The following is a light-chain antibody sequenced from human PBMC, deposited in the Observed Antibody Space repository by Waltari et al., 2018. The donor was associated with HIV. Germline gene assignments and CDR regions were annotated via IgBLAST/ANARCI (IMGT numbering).Light chain of an antibody. CDR2: EVS. Sequence: QSALTHPASLSGAPGHSIPISPPETPSAMWVFNLVSSYQQHPGKAPKLMIYEVSKRPSGVSNRFSGSKSGNTASLTISGLQAEDEADYYCCSYAGSSTFEVFGGGTKLTVL. CDR1: PSAMWVFNL. J-gene: IGLJ3*02. CDR3: CSYAGSSTFEV. V-gene: IGLV2-23*02.